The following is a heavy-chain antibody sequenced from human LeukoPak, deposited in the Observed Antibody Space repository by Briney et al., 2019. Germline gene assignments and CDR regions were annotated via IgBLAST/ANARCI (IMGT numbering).Heavy chain of an antibody. J-gene: IGHJ4*02. Sequence: ASVTVSCKASGYTFIDYYMHWVRQAPGQGLEWMGWIKPNSGGTNYAQKFQGRVTMTRDTSISTAYMELNSLRSDDTAVYYCARVVPSTTPLHFDYWGQGTLVTVSS. CDR2: IKPNSGGT. D-gene: IGHD4-11*01. CDR1: GYTFIDYY. V-gene: IGHV1-2*02. CDR3: ARVVPSTTPLHFDY.